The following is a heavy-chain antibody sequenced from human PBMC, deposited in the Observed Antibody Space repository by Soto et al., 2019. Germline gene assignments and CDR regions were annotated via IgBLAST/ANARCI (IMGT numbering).Heavy chain of an antibody. Sequence: PGGSLRLCCEGSGFTFNTYSMHWVRQPPGKGLEWLAAIWYDGTQKYYADSVKGRFIISRDNSKKTLYLEMNSLRAEDTAVYYCARAGGTTVTGLWHFDSWGQGTLVTVSS. V-gene: IGHV3-33*01. J-gene: IGHJ4*02. CDR2: IWYDGTQK. CDR1: GFTFNTYS. D-gene: IGHD4-17*01. CDR3: ARAGGTTVTGLWHFDS.